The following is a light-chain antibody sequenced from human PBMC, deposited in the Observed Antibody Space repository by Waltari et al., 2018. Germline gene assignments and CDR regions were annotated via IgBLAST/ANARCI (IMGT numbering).Light chain of an antibody. V-gene: IGKV3-11*01. CDR3: QQRYNWPPFT. CDR2: DAS. J-gene: IGKJ3*01. CDR1: QNVDRY. Sequence: EIVLTQSPGTLSLSPGERATLSCMASQNVDRYLAWYQQQPGQAPRLLIYDASNRAPGIPARFSGSGSGTDFTITISSLEPEDFAIYYCQQRYNWPPFTFGPGTKVDIK.